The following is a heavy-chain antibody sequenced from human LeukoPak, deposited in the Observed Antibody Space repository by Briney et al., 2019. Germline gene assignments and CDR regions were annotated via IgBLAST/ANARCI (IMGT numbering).Heavy chain of an antibody. V-gene: IGHV5-51*01. CDR1: GDRFTIYW. CDR2: IVPGDSDT. CDR3: ARSALHSQSWLAP. Sequence: GESLKISCKGYGDRFTIYWVAWVRQMPGKGLEWMGLIVPGDSDTRYRPSVTGQVTISLDSSITTAYLQWTSLKASDTAIYYCARSALHSQSWLAPWGQGTLVTVSS. J-gene: IGHJ5*02.